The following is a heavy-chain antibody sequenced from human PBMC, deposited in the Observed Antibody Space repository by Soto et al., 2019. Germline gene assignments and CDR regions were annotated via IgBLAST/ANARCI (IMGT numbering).Heavy chain of an antibody. D-gene: IGHD3-16*01. CDR2: KNEDGSEK. CDR3: ARTGWPQSSYYFDY. CDR1: GFSFSLFW. J-gene: IGHJ4*02. Sequence: GGSLRLSCAASGFSFSLFWMSWVRQTPGKGLEWVANKNEDGSEKFFADSVKGRFTISRDNAKNSLSLQMNSLTADDTAVYYCARTGWPQSSYYFDYWGQGTLVTVSS. V-gene: IGHV3-7*03.